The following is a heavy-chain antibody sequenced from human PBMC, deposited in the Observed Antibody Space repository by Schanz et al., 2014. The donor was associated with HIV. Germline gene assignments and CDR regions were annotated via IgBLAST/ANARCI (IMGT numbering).Heavy chain of an antibody. D-gene: IGHD3-22*01. CDR1: GFTFSSYW. CDR3: AKVLIPMIAVPYYGMDV. Sequence: EVQVVESGGGLVQPGGSLRLSCAGSGFTFSSYWMHWVRQAPGKGLVWVSRINIDGSTTDYADSVKGRFTISRDNAKNSLYLQMNSLRAEDTAVYYCAKVLIPMIAVPYYGMDVWGQGTTVTVSS. CDR2: INIDGSTT. V-gene: IGHV3-74*01. J-gene: IGHJ6*02.